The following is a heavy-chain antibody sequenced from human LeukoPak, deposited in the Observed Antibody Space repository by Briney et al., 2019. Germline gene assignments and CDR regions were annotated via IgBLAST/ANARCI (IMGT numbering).Heavy chain of an antibody. CDR2: ISYDGSNK. D-gene: IGHD2-21*01. Sequence: GGSLRLSCAASGFTFSSYAMHWVRQAPGKGLEWVAVISYDGSNKYYADSVKGRFTISRDNSKNTLYLQMNSLRAEDTAVYYCARDIVYYYYYYMDVWGKGTTVTVSS. V-gene: IGHV3-30-3*01. CDR1: GFTFSSYA. CDR3: ARDIVYYYYYYMDV. J-gene: IGHJ6*03.